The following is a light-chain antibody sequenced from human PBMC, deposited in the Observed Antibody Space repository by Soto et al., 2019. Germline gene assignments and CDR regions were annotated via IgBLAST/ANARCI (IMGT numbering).Light chain of an antibody. V-gene: IGKV3-15*01. CDR1: QSVSSN. CDR3: QQYNNWPFS. J-gene: IGKJ5*01. Sequence: EIVMTQSPATLSVSPGERATLSCRASQSVSSNLAWYQQKPGQAPRILIYGESTRATGIPDRLSGSGSETDFNLTISGLRSEDSAVYFCQQYNNWPFSCGQGTRLEIK. CDR2: GES.